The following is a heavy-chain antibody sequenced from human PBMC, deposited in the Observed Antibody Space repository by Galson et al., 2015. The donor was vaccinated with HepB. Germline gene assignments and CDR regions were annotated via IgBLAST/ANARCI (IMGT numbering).Heavy chain of an antibody. J-gene: IGHJ4*02. CDR1: GFSFNTFA. CDR2: ISYDGNDK. CDR3: ARPRGNWKYGYFDY. V-gene: IGHV3-30*04. Sequence: SLRLSCAASGFSFNTFAMHWVRQAPGKGLEWVALISYDGNDKHYADSVKGRFTISRDRSKNAVFLQMDSLRDEDPALYYCARPRGNWKYGYFDYWGQGTLVTVSS. D-gene: IGHD1-7*01.